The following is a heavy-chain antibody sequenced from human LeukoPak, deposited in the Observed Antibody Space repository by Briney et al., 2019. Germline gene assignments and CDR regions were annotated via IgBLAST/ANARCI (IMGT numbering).Heavy chain of an antibody. J-gene: IGHJ6*03. V-gene: IGHV1-2*02. CDR1: GYTFTGYF. Sequence: ASVKVSCKASGYTFTGYFVHWVRQAPGQGLQWMGWINPNTGGTNYAQKFQGRVTMTRDTSISTAYMELSSLRSEDTAVYYCARDGTPQSGYDEYYYYYMDVWGKGTTVTVSS. D-gene: IGHD5-12*01. CDR3: ARDGTPQSGYDEYYYYYMDV. CDR2: INPNTGGT.